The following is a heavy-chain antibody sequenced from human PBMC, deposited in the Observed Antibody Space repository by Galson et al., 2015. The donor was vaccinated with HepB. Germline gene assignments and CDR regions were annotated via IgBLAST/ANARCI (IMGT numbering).Heavy chain of an antibody. J-gene: IGHJ3*02. CDR3: ARDKPDIVVVVAASNAFDI. CDR1: GFTFSSYA. CDR2: ISHDGSNK. V-gene: IGHV3-30-3*01. Sequence: LRLSCAASGFTFSSYAMHWVRQAPGKGLEWVAVISHDGSNKYYADSVKGRFTISRDNSKNTLYLQMNSLRAEDTAVYYCARDKPDIVVVVAASNAFDIWGQGTMVTVSS. D-gene: IGHD2-15*01.